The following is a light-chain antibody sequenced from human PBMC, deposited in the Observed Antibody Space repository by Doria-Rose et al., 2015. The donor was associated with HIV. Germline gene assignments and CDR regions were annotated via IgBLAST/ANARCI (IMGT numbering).Light chain of an antibody. CDR1: SSDVGAYNY. CDR3: SSYAGTNDLGV. Sequence: SASGSPGQSVTISCTGTSSDVGAYNYVSWYQQHPGKAPKLMIYEVTKRPSGVPDRFSGSKSGNTASLTVSGLQAEDEADYYCSSYAGTNDLGVFGGGTKLTVL. CDR2: EVT. J-gene: IGLJ2*01. V-gene: IGLV2-8*01.